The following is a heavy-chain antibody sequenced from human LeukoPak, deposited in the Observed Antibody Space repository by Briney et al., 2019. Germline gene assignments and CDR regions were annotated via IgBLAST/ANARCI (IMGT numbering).Heavy chain of an antibody. V-gene: IGHV1-69*04. CDR2: IIPILGIA. D-gene: IGHD6-19*01. J-gene: IGHJ4*02. CDR1: GGTFSSYA. Sequence: SVKVSCKASGGTFSSYAIGWVRQAPGQGLEWMGRIIPILGIANYAQKFQGRVTITADKSTSTAYMELSSLRSEDTAVYYCARGAGWYGGYFDYWGQGTLVTVSS. CDR3: ARGAGWYGGYFDY.